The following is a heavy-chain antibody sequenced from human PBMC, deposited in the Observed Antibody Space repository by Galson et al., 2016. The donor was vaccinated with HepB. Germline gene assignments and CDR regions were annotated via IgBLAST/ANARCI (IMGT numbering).Heavy chain of an antibody. D-gene: IGHD3-10*02. V-gene: IGHV3-30*18. CDR1: GFTLSSYG. CDR3: AKRHEFCPPVGCSVDY. J-gene: IGHJ4*02. CDR2: DSMDGRRK. Sequence: SLRLSCAASGFTLSSYGMHWVRQAPGKGLEWVAADSMDGRRKFYSDSVRGRFTISRDNSNNMLFLQMDSLRPDDTAVYYCAKRHEFCPPVGCSVDYWGQGTLVSVSS.